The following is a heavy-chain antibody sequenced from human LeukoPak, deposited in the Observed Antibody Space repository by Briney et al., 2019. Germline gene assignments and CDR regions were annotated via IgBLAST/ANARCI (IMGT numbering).Heavy chain of an antibody. V-gene: IGHV1-8*02. CDR2: MNPNSDNT. CDR1: GYTFTGYY. D-gene: IGHD1-26*01. Sequence: GASVKVSCKASGYTFTGYYMHWVRQAPGQGLEWMGWMNPNSDNTGYAQKFQGRVTMTRNTFISTAYMELSSLRSEDTAVYYCARGGAPSDYWGQGTLVTVSS. CDR3: ARGGAPSDY. J-gene: IGHJ4*02.